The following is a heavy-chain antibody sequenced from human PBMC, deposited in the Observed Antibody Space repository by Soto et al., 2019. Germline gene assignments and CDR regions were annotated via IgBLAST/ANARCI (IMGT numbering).Heavy chain of an antibody. D-gene: IGHD3-22*01. J-gene: IGHJ6*02. CDR3: ARDLTMIVVVDYYGMDV. Sequence: SVKVSCKASGGTFSSYAISWVRQAPGQGLEWMGGIIPIFGTANYAQKFQGRVTITADESTSTAYMELSSLRSEDTAVYYCARDLTMIVVVDYYGMDVWGQGTTVTVSS. V-gene: IGHV1-69*13. CDR2: IIPIFGTA. CDR1: GGTFSSYA.